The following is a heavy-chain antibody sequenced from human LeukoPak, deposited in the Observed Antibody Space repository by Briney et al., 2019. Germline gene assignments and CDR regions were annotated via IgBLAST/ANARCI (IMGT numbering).Heavy chain of an antibody. CDR3: ARGDNNGWYSDY. D-gene: IGHD6-19*01. CDR1: GGTFSSYA. J-gene: IGHJ4*02. CDR2: IIPIFGTA. V-gene: IGHV1-69*05. Sequence: SVKVSCRASGGTFSSYAISWVRQVPGQGLEWMGGIIPIFGTANYAQKFQGRFAITTDESTNTAYMELSSLRFEDTAVYYCARGDNNGWYSDYWGQGTLVTVSS.